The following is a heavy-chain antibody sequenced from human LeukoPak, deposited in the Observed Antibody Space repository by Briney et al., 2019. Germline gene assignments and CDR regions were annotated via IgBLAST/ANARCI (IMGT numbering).Heavy chain of an antibody. CDR3: ARVWSLYYYSSGSYRPGRNWFDR. D-gene: IGHD3-10*01. V-gene: IGHV4-59*11. J-gene: IGHJ5*02. CDR2: IYHSGST. CDR1: GGSISSHY. Sequence: PSETLSLTCSVSGGSISSHYWSWIAQPPGKGLEWSGYIYHSGSTHYNPSLKSRVTISVDTSKTQFSVKLSSVTAAVTAVYYCARVWSLYYYSSGSYRPGRNWFDRWGQGNLVTFSS.